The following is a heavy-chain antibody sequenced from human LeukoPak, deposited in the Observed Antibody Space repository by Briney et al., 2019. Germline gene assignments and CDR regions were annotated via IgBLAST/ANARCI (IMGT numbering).Heavy chain of an antibody. CDR3: AKDSAKKYDDY. D-gene: IGHD2/OR15-2a*01. V-gene: IGHV3-30*04. Sequence: GGSLRLSRAASGFTFSSYAMHWVRQAPGKGLEWVAVISYDGSNKYYADSVKGRFTISRDNSKNTLYLQMNGLRAEDTAVYYCAKDSAKKYDDYWGQGTLVTVSS. CDR2: ISYDGSNK. CDR1: GFTFSSYA. J-gene: IGHJ4*02.